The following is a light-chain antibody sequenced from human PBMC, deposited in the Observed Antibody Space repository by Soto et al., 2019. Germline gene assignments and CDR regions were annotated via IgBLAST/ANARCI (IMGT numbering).Light chain of an antibody. CDR3: GTWDSNLSAFV. CDR2: ENN. V-gene: IGLV1-51*02. CDR1: SFNIGNNY. J-gene: IGLJ1*01. Sequence: QSVLAQPPSVSAAPGQKVTISCSGSSFNIGNNYVSWYQQLPGTAPKLLIYENNKRPSGIPDRLSGSKSGTSATLGITGLQTGDEADYYCGTWDSNLSAFVFGTGTKVTVL.